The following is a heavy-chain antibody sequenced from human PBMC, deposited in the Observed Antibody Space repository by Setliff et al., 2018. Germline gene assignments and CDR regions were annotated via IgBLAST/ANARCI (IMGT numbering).Heavy chain of an antibody. Sequence: SETLSLTCAVYGGSFSGYYWSWIRQPPGKGLEWIGEINHSGSTNYNPSLKSRVTISVDTSKNQFSLKLSSVTAADTAVYYCARSPITIFGVVLHPLDYWGQGALVTVSS. CDR1: GGSFSGYY. D-gene: IGHD3-3*01. CDR2: INHSGST. J-gene: IGHJ4*02. CDR3: ARSPITIFGVVLHPLDY. V-gene: IGHV4-34*01.